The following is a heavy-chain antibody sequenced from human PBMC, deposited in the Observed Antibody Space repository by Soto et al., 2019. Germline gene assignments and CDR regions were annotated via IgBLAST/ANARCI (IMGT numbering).Heavy chain of an antibody. V-gene: IGHV3-23*01. CDR1: GFTFSSYA. D-gene: IGHD6-13*01. CDR2: ISGGDGST. Sequence: GGSLRLSCAASGFTFSSYAMSWVRQAPGKGLEWVSAISGGDGSTYYADSVKGRFTISRDNSKNTLYLQMNSLRVEDTAVYYCAKGADSTSWSSHDHWGRGALVTVSS. J-gene: IGHJ4*02. CDR3: AKGADSTSWSSHDH.